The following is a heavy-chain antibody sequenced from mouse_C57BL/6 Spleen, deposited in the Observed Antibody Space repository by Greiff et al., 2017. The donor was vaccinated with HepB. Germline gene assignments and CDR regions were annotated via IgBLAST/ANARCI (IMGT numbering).Heavy chain of an antibody. D-gene: IGHD3-3*01. CDR3: ARSRDLYYFDY. CDR1: GYTFTDYY. Sequence: EVQLQQSGPVLVKPGASVKMSCKASGYTFTDYYMNWVKQSHGKSLEWIGVINPYNGGTSYNQKFKGKATLTVDKSSSTAYMELNSLTSEDSAVYYCARSRDLYYFDYWGQGTTLTVSS. CDR2: INPYNGGT. V-gene: IGHV1-19*01. J-gene: IGHJ2*01.